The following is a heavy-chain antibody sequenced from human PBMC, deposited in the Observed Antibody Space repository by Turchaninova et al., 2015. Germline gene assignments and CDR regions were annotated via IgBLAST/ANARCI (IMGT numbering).Heavy chain of an antibody. Sequence: QLQLQESGPGLVKPSETLSLTCTVCGGSISTDTSDWVWIRPPPGKGLEWIGGIYYGGNTYYNPSLKSRVTISVDTSKNRFSLKLSSATAADSAVYFCAREYGRNTYVHYYFDTWGQGTLVTVSS. D-gene: IGHD5-18*01. CDR1: GGSISTDTSD. CDR3: AREYGRNTYVHYYFDT. V-gene: IGHV4-39*07. J-gene: IGHJ4*02. CDR2: IYYGGNT.